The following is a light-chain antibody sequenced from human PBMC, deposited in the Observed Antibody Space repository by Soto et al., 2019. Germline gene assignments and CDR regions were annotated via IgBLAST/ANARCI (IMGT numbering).Light chain of an antibody. Sequence: QSVLTQPASVSGSPGQSITISCTGTSSNVGSYKLVSWYQQHPGKAPKLMIFEVNKRPSGVSNRFSGSKSGNTASLTISGLKVEDEADYYCCSYTSSTTPLFGGGTKLTVL. CDR3: CSYTSSTTPL. CDR1: SSNVGSYKL. CDR2: EVN. J-gene: IGLJ2*01. V-gene: IGLV2-14*02.